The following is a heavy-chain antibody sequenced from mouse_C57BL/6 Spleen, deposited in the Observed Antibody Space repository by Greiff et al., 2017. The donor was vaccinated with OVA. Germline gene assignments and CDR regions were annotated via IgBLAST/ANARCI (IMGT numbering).Heavy chain of an antibody. CDR2: ISDGGSYT. D-gene: IGHD2-4*01. V-gene: IGHV5-4*01. CDR1: GFTFSSYA. CDR3: ARDNDYDAYFDY. Sequence: DVKLVESGGGLVKPGGSLKLSCAASGFTFSSYAMSWVRQTPEKRLEWVATISDGGSYTYYPDNVKGRFTISRDNAKNNLYLQMSHLKSEDTAMYYCARDNDYDAYFDYWGQGTTLTVSS. J-gene: IGHJ2*01.